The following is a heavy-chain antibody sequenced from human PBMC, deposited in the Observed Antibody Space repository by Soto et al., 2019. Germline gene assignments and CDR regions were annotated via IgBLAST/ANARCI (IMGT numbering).Heavy chain of an antibody. CDR1: GFTFSDYY. D-gene: IGHD3-22*01. Sequence: GGSLTLSWAASGFTFSDYYMSWIRQAPGKGLEWVSYISSSGSTIYYADSVKGRFIISRDNAKNSLYLQMNSLRAEDTAVYYCAREAHPFNYYDSSGYYPFDYWGQGTLVTVSS. CDR2: ISSSGSTI. J-gene: IGHJ4*02. CDR3: AREAHPFNYYDSSGYYPFDY. V-gene: IGHV3-11*01.